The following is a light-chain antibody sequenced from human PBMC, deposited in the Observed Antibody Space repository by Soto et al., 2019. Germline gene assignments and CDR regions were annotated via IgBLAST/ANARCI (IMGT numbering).Light chain of an antibody. CDR3: RLCDNPPRYT. CDR1: QKTSTTY. V-gene: IGKV3-20*01. J-gene: IGKJ2*01. Sequence: IVLTQSPGTLSLSPGERATLSCSASQKTSTTYLAWYQQIPGQAPRLLIFGASTMAPDIADTFSGSGYGKDFTLTISRVGPEDAEVYCCRLCDNPPRYTVGQGNKLEIK. CDR2: GAS.